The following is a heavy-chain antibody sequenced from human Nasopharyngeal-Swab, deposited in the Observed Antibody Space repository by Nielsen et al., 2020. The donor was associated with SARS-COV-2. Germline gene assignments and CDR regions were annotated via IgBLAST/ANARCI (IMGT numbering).Heavy chain of an antibody. CDR2: IYSRGET. CDR3: ARMDFIASRDY. Sequence: LKISCEVSGFSVSYNYMSWVRQAPGKGLEWVAVIYSRGETHYTDSVRGRSTISRDNSKNMVNLQLNSLRAEDTAVYYCARMDFIASRDYWGQGTLVTVSS. J-gene: IGHJ4*02. CDR1: GFSVSYNY. V-gene: IGHV3-53*01. D-gene: IGHD6-13*01.